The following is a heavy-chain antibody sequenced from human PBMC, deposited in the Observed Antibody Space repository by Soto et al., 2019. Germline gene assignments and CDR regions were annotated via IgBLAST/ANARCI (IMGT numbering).Heavy chain of an antibody. CDR3: ARGGETTVTTPYYYGMDV. Sequence: SVKVSCKASGGTFSSYAISWVRQAPGQGLEWMGGIIPIFGTANYAQKFQGRVTITADESTSTAYMELSSLRSEDTAVYYCARGGETTVTTPYYYGMDVWGQGTTVTVSS. CDR2: IIPIFGTA. J-gene: IGHJ6*02. D-gene: IGHD4-4*01. CDR1: GGTFSSYA. V-gene: IGHV1-69*13.